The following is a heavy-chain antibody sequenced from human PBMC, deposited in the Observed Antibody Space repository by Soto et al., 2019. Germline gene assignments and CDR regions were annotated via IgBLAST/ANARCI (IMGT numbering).Heavy chain of an antibody. Sequence: GGSLRLSCAASGFTFSSYSMNWVRQAPGKGLEWVSYISSSSSTIYYAGSVKGRFTISRDNAKNSLYLQMNSLRDEDTAVYYCARDGRGARYCSGGSCSDDVFDIWGPGTMDTVS. CDR2: ISSSSSTI. V-gene: IGHV3-48*02. CDR1: GFTFSSYS. D-gene: IGHD2-15*01. CDR3: ARDGRGARYCSGGSCSDDVFDI. J-gene: IGHJ3*02.